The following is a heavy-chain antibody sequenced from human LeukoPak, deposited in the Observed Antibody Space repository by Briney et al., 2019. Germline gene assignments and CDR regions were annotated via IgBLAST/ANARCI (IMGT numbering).Heavy chain of an antibody. CDR1: GFTFSSYA. CDR3: ARKGSGSYYKPFDY. Sequence: GGSLRLSCAASGFTFSSYAMNWVRQAPGKGLEWLSYISSSGRTIHYADSVKGRFTISRDNAKNSLSLQMNSLRAEDTAVYYCARKGSGSYYKPFDYWGQGTLVTVSS. J-gene: IGHJ4*02. D-gene: IGHD3-10*01. CDR2: ISSSGRTI. V-gene: IGHV3-48*03.